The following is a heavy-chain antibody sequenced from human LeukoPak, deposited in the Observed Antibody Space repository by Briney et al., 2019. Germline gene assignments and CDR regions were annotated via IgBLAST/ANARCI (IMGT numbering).Heavy chain of an antibody. Sequence: PSETLSLTCTVSGDSISSYYWSWIRQPPGKGLEWIGYIYYSGSTEYNPSLRSRVSISADTSKNHFSLKLSSVTAADTAVYYCARGIVGVTYFDEWGQGMLVTVSS. D-gene: IGHD1-26*01. J-gene: IGHJ4*02. CDR1: GDSISSYY. V-gene: IGHV4-59*13. CDR3: ARGIVGVTYFDE. CDR2: IYYSGST.